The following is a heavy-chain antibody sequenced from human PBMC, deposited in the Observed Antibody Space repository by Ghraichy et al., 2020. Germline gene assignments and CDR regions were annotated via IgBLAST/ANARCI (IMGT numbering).Heavy chain of an antibody. CDR1: GFTVSYNY. CDR2: VYSGDKA. V-gene: IGHV3-53*01. J-gene: IGHJ5*02. D-gene: IGHD1-1*01. Sequence: GESLNISCAASGFTVSYNYMSWVRQAPGKGLEWVSVVYSGDKAYYADSVKGRFTISRDNSKNTLYLQMNSLRAEDTAVYYCARASRGWFDPWGQGTLVTVSS. CDR3: ARASRGWFDP.